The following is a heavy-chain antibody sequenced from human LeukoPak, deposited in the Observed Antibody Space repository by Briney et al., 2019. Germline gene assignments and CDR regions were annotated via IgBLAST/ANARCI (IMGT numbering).Heavy chain of an antibody. D-gene: IGHD3-10*01. CDR3: AKEEAGYYGSGSSSV. V-gene: IGHV4-30-4*01. CDR2: IYDRGST. J-gene: IGHJ6*02. Sequence: PSQTRSLTCTVSGGSISSSYYYWSWIRHPPGKGREWSGYIYDRGSTYYNPSLKSRVTISVDTSKNQFSLKLSSVTAADTAVYYCAKEEAGYYGSGSSSVWGQGTTVTVSS. CDR1: GGSISSSYYY.